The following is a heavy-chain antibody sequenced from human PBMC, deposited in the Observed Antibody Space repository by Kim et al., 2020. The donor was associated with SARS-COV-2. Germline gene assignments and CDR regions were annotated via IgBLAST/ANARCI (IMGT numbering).Heavy chain of an antibody. CDR1: GGSISSYY. J-gene: IGHJ6*03. Sequence: SETLSLTCTVSGGSISSYYWCWIRQPPGKGLEWIGYIYYSGSTNYNPSLKSRVTISVDTSKNQFSLKLSSVTAADTAVYYCARSTSITIFGVVGYMDVWGKGTTVTVSS. CDR2: IYYSGST. D-gene: IGHD3-3*01. CDR3: ARSTSITIFGVVGYMDV. V-gene: IGHV4-59*08.